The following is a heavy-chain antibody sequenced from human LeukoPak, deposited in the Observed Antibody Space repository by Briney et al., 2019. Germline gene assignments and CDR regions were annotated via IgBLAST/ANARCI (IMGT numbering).Heavy chain of an antibody. V-gene: IGHV3-53*01. CDR1: GFTVSSNY. Sequence: GGSLRLSCAASGFTVSSNYMSWVRQAPGRGLEWVSVIYSSGMTYYADSVKGRFTISRDNSKNTLYLHMNSLRAEDTAVYYCARDLYGVSHDYWGQGTLVTVSS. D-gene: IGHD4-17*01. CDR3: ARDLYGVSHDY. CDR2: IYSSGMT. J-gene: IGHJ4*02.